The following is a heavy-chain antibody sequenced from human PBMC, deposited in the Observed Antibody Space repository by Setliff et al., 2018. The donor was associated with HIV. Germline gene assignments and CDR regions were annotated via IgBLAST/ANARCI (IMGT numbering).Heavy chain of an antibody. Sequence: ASVKVSCKASGYTFVNYDLSWVRQATGQGLEWMGWMNPNSGATAYAQKLQGRVTITRDTSASTAHMELSSLRSEDTAVYYCVRDRFTWAYCGGACGWFDPWGQGTLVTVSS. CDR2: MNPNSGAT. D-gene: IGHD2-21*02. V-gene: IGHV1-8*01. J-gene: IGHJ5*02. CDR1: GYTFVNYD. CDR3: VRDRFTWAYCGGACGWFDP.